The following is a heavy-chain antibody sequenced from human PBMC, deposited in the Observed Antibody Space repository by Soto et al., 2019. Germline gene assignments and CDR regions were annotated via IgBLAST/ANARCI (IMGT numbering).Heavy chain of an antibody. D-gene: IGHD3-22*01. CDR3: ARENYDSSAAPFLDY. CDR1: GGSISNYY. V-gene: IGHV4-59*01. J-gene: IGHJ4*02. CDR2: IYNSGNT. Sequence: SETLSLTCTVSGGSISNYYWSWIRQPPGNGLEWIGYIYNSGNTYYNPSLRGRVTISVDTSKNQFSLNLSSLTAADTAVYYCARENYDSSAAPFLDYWGQRTLVTVSS.